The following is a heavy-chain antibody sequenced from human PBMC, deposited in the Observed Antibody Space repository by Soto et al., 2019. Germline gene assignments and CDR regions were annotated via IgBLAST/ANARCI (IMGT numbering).Heavy chain of an antibody. CDR2: FDPEDGET. CDR1: GYTLTELS. Sequence: GASVKVSCKVSGYTLTELSMHWVRQAPGKGLEWMGGFDPEDGETIYAQKFQGRVTITEDTSTDTAYMELSSLRSEDTAVYYCATRYGSGSYYNHYYYGMDVWGQGTTVTVSS. D-gene: IGHD3-10*01. J-gene: IGHJ6*02. V-gene: IGHV1-24*01. CDR3: ATRYGSGSYYNHYYYGMDV.